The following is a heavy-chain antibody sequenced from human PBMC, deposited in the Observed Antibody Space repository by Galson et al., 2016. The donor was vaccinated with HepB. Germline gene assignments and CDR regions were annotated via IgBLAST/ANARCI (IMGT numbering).Heavy chain of an antibody. CDR2: TYYMSKWYN. J-gene: IGHJ4*02. CDR1: GDSVSNNSAA. D-gene: IGHD2/OR15-2a*01. V-gene: IGHV6-1*01. Sequence: CAISGDSVSNNSAAWNWIRQSPSRGLEWLGRTYYMSKWYNDYALSVKSRITINSDTSKNQFSLHLNSVTPEDTAVYFCARRSCKSSFCSSDYWGQGTLVTVSS. CDR3: ARRSCKSSFCSSDY.